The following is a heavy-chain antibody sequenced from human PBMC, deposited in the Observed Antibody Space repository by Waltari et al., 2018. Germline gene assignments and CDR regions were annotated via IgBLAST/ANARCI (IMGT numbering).Heavy chain of an antibody. CDR1: GYSISSGNY. Sequence: QVQLQESGPGLVKPSETLSLTCAVSGYSISSGNYWGWIRQPPGKGLEWIGSIYHSGSTYYNPSLKSRVTISVDTSKNQFSLKLSSVTAADTAVYYCARSIAVAGTDYWGQGTLVTVSS. CDR3: ARSIAVAGTDY. J-gene: IGHJ4*02. CDR2: IYHSGST. D-gene: IGHD6-19*01. V-gene: IGHV4-38-2*01.